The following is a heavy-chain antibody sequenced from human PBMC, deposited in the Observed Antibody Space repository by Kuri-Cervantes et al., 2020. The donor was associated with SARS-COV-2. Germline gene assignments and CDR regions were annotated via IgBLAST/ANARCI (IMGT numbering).Heavy chain of an antibody. J-gene: IGHJ6*03. V-gene: IGHV3-53*04. D-gene: IGHD6-13*01. Sequence: GESLKISCAASGFTVSSNYMSWVRQAPGKGLEWVSVIYSGGSTYYADSVKGRFTISRHNSKNTLYLQMNSLRAEDTAVYYCARVRGSSPTDYYYYYYMDVWGKGNTVT. CDR2: IYSGGST. CDR3: ARVRGSSPTDYYYYYYMDV. CDR1: GFTVSSNY.